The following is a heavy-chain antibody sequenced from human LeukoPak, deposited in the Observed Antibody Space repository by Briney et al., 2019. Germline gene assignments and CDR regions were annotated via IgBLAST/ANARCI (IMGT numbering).Heavy chain of an antibody. J-gene: IGHJ4*02. Sequence: SETLSLTCTVSGGSISTSYWSWIRQPPGKGLEWIGYIYYSGYTNYNPSLKSRVTMSVDTSKNQFSLKLSSVTAADTAVYYCARGQSTGTTAQPDYWGQGTLVTVSS. D-gene: IGHD1-1*01. V-gene: IGHV4-59*01. CDR3: ARGQSTGTTAQPDY. CDR1: GGSISTSY. CDR2: IYYSGYT.